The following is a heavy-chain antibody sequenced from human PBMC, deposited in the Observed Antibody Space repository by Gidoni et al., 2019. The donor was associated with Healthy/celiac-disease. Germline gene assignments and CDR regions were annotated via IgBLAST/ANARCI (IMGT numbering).Heavy chain of an antibody. CDR1: GGSFSGYY. CDR2: INHSGST. CDR3: ARRTTVVTGDY. Sequence: QVQLQPWGAGLLKPSETLSLTCAVYGGSFSGYYWSWIRQPPGKGLEWIGEINHSGSTNYNPSLKSRVTISVDTSKNQFSLKLSSVTAADTAVYYCARRTTVVTGDYWGQGTLVTVSS. D-gene: IGHD4-17*01. J-gene: IGHJ4*02. V-gene: IGHV4-34*01.